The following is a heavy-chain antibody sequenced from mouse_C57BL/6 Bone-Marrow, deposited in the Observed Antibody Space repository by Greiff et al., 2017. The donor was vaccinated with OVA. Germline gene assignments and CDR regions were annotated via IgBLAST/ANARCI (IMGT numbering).Heavy chain of an antibody. V-gene: IGHV1-81*01. CDR1: GYTFTSYG. CDR3: ARSRDGYYLYYFDY. J-gene: IGHJ2*01. CDR2: IYPRSGNT. D-gene: IGHD2-3*01. Sequence: QVQLQQSGAELARPGASVKLSCKASGYTFTSYGISWVKQRTGQGLEWIGEIYPRSGNTYYNEKFKGKATLTADKSSSTAYMELRSLTSEDSAVYFCARSRDGYYLYYFDYWGQGTTLTVSS.